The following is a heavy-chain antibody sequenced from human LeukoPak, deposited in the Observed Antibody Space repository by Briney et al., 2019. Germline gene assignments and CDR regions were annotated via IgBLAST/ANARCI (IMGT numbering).Heavy chain of an antibody. J-gene: IGHJ5*02. CDR3: AREAPGYCSSTSCYNWFDP. D-gene: IGHD2-2*01. CDR1: GGSISSGGYY. CDR2: IYYSGST. V-gene: IGHV4-31*03. Sequence: PSQTLSLTCTVSGGSISSGGYYWSWIRQHPGKGLEWIGYIYYSGSTYYNPSLKSRVTISVDTSKNQFSLKLSSVTAADTAAYYCAREAPGYCSSTSCYNWFDPWGQGTLVTVSS.